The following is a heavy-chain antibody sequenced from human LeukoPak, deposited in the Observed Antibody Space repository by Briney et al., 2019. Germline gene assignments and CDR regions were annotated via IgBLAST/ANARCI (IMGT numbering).Heavy chain of an antibody. Sequence: GASVKVSCKASGYTFTGYYIHWVRQAPGQGLEWMGWISAYNGNTNYAQKLQGRVTMTTDTSTSTAYMELRSLRSDDTAVYYCARGRGYSGYGLFDYWGQGTLVTVSS. CDR1: GYTFTGYY. J-gene: IGHJ4*02. V-gene: IGHV1-18*04. D-gene: IGHD5-12*01. CDR3: ARGRGYSGYGLFDY. CDR2: ISAYNGNT.